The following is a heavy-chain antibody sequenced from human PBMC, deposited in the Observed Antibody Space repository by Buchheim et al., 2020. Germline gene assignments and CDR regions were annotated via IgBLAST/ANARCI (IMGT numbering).Heavy chain of an antibody. V-gene: IGHV3-30-3*01. CDR3: ARDLNQYYDGYDY. J-gene: IGHJ4*02. D-gene: IGHD3-3*01. Sequence: VQLLESGGGVVQPGRSLRLSCAASGFTFSSYAMHWVRQAPGKGLEWVAVISYDGSNKYYADSVKGRFTISRDNSKNTLYLQMNSLRAEDTAVYYCARDLNQYYDGYDYWGQGTL. CDR2: ISYDGSNK. CDR1: GFTFSSYA.